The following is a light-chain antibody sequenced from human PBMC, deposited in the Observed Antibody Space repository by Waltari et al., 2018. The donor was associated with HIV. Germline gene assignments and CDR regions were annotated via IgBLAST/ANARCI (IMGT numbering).Light chain of an antibody. V-gene: IGLV2-11*01. J-gene: IGLJ1*01. Sequence: QSALTQPRSVSGSPGQSVTISCTATSSDVGGYIYVSWSQHLPGKAPKLIIYDVTNRPSGVPDRFSGSKSGNTASLTISGLQAEDEADYYCCSYAGTYRYVFGSGTQVTVL. CDR1: SSDVGGYIY. CDR2: DVT. CDR3: CSYAGTYRYV.